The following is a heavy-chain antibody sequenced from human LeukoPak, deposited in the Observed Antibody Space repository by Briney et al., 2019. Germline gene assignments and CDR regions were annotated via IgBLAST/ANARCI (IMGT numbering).Heavy chain of an antibody. CDR1: GFTFSSYG. D-gene: IGHD3-16*02. CDR3: ARSLQLGELSAN. V-gene: IGHV3-21*01. CDR2: ISGSTGDK. Sequence: PGGSLRLSCVASGFTFSSYGMNWVRQAPGKGLEWVSSISGSTGDKYYADSVKGRFTISRDNARNSVYLQMSSLRDEDTAVYYCARSLQLGELSANWGQGTRVTVSS. J-gene: IGHJ4*02.